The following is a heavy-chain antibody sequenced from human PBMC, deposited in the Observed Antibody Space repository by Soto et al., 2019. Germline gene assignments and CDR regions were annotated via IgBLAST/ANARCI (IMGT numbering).Heavy chain of an antibody. D-gene: IGHD2-2*01. J-gene: IGHJ3*02. Sequence: GGSLRLSCAASGFTFSSYWMSWVRQAPGKGLEWVANIKQDGSEKYYVDSVKGRFTISRDNAKNSLYLQMNSLRAEDTAVYYCARVGCSSTSCYSRNAFDIWGQGTMVTVSS. V-gene: IGHV3-7*05. CDR3: ARVGCSSTSCYSRNAFDI. CDR2: IKQDGSEK. CDR1: GFTFSSYW.